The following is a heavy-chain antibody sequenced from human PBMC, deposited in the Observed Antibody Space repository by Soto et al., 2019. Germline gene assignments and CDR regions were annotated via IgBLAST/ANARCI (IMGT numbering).Heavy chain of an antibody. CDR2: IWFDGRNK. Sequence: GGSLRLSCVASGFTLSNYGMHWVRQAPGKGLEWVAVIWFDGRNKNYTDSVKGRFTISRDNSRNTLYLQMNSLRAEDTAVYYCARDSSVFSSSREWFDPWGQRTLVTVSS. J-gene: IGHJ5*02. V-gene: IGHV3-33*01. CDR3: ARDSSVFSSSREWFDP. CDR1: GFTLSNYG. D-gene: IGHD6-6*01.